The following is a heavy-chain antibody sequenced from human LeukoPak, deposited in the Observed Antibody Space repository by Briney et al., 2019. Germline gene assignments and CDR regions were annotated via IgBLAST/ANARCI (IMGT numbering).Heavy chain of an antibody. J-gene: IGHJ4*02. V-gene: IGHV1-2*02. Sequence: ASVKVSFKASGYIFTGHYMYWVRQAPGQGLEWMGWINPNSGATNYAQKFQGRVTMTRDTSISTAYMDLSSLTSDDTAVYYCASGGYKLDYWGQGTLVTVSS. D-gene: IGHD5-24*01. CDR3: ASGGYKLDY. CDR2: INPNSGAT. CDR1: GYIFTGHY.